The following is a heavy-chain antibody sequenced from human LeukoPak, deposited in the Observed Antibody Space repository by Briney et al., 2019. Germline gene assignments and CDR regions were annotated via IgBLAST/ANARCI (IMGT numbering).Heavy chain of an antibody. CDR2: ISSSSRYI. V-gene: IGHV3-21*01. D-gene: IGHD3-3*01. CDR3: ARDQEDYDFWSGYPFDY. J-gene: IGHJ4*02. Sequence: GGSLRLSCAASGFTFSSYSMKWVRQAPGKGLERVSSISSSSRYIYYADSVKGRFSISRDNAKTSQYLQMTRLRAEDTAVYYCARDQEDYDFWSGYPFDYWGQGTLVTVSS. CDR1: GFTFSSYS.